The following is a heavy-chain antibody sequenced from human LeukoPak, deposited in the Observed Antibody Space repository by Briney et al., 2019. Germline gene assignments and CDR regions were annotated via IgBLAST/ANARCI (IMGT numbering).Heavy chain of an antibody. CDR1: GYTFTSYT. Sequence: ASVKVSCKASGYTFTSYTINWVRHAPGQALEWMGWINTDTGNPTYAQGFTGRFVFSLDTSVSTAYLQISSLKAEDTAVYYCARSTRTYGIDIWGQGTMVTVSS. V-gene: IGHV7-4-1*02. CDR2: INTDTGNP. D-gene: IGHD1/OR15-1a*01. J-gene: IGHJ3*02. CDR3: ARSTRTYGIDI.